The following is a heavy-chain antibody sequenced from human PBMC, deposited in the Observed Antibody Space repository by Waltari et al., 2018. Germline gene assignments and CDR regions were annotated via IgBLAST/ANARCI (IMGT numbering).Heavy chain of an antibody. Sequence: QVLLEQSGAEVKKPGSSVQVSCKASGGTFSSYLISWVRPAPGKGLEWMGGIIVLLNKPHYAQRFQGRVTITADESTRTAYMELSSLTSADTAVYYCARAPLKDYDYDKSAYPRSDAFDFWGQGTLVTVSS. CDR1: GGTFSSYL. V-gene: IGHV1-69*01. CDR2: IIVLLNKP. J-gene: IGHJ3*01. D-gene: IGHD3-22*01. CDR3: ARAPLKDYDYDKSAYPRSDAFDF.